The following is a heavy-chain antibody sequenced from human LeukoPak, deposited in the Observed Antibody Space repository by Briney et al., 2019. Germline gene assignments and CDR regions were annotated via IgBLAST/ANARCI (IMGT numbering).Heavy chain of an antibody. V-gene: IGHV3-9*01. D-gene: IGHD2-15*01. CDR2: ISWNSGSI. Sequence: GGSLRLSCAASGFTFDDYAMHWVRQAPGQGLEWVSGISWNSGSIGYADSVKGRFTFSRDNAKNSLYLQMNSLRAEDTALYYCAKDMGYCSGGSCYGMDVWGQGTTVTVSS. CDR1: GFTFDDYA. CDR3: AKDMGYCSGGSCYGMDV. J-gene: IGHJ6*02.